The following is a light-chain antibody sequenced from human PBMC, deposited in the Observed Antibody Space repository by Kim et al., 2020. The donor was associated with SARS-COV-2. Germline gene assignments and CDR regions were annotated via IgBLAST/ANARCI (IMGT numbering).Light chain of an antibody. Sequence: EIVLTQSPGTLSLSAEERATLSCRASQNVSPPSVAWYQQKPGQAPRLVIYGASSRATGIPDRFSGSGSGTDFTLTISRLEPEDFAVYHCHHYGSSPPTFGQGTKLEI. CDR1: QNVSPPS. CDR2: GAS. CDR3: HHYGSSPPT. V-gene: IGKV3-20*01. J-gene: IGKJ2*01.